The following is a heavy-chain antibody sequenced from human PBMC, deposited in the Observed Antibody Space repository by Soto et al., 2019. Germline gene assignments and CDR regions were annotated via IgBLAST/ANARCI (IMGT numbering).Heavy chain of an antibody. CDR2: ISAYNGNT. D-gene: IGHD3-22*01. J-gene: IGHJ4*02. V-gene: IGHV1-18*01. CDR3: ARVKPYYYDSSGYYLPY. CDR1: GYTFTSYG. Sequence: QVQLVQSGAEVKKPGASVKVSCKASGYTFTSYGISWVRQAPGQGLEWMGWISAYNGNTNYAQKLQGRVTMTTDTSTSTAYMELRSLRSDDTAVYYCARVKPYYYDSSGYYLPYWGQGTMVTVSS.